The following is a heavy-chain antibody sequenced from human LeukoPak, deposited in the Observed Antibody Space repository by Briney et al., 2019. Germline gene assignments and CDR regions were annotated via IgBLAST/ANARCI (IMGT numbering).Heavy chain of an antibody. J-gene: IGHJ4*02. D-gene: IGHD6-13*01. CDR1: GFTFSSYG. CDR3: AKDHPSSTDDY. V-gene: IGHV3-33*06. CDR2: IWYDGSNK. Sequence: GGSLRLSCAASGFTFSSYGMHWVRQAPGKGLEWVAVIWYDGSNKYYADSVKGRFTISRDNSKNTLYLQMHSLRAEDTAVYYCAKDHPSSTDDYWGQGTLVTVSS.